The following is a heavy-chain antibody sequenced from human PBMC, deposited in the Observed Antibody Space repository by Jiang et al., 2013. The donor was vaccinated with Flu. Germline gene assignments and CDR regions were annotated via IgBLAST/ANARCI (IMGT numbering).Heavy chain of an antibody. D-gene: IGHD6-19*01. V-gene: IGHV4-34*01. CDR2: INHSGST. CDR1: GGSFSGYY. Sequence: LLKPSETLSLTCAVYGGSFSGYYWSWIRQPPGKGLEWIGEINHSGSTNYNPSLKSRVTISVDTSKNQFSLKLSSVTAADTAVYYCARGCIAVAAYYFDYWGQGTLVTVSS. CDR3: ARGCIAVAAYYFDY. J-gene: IGHJ4*02.